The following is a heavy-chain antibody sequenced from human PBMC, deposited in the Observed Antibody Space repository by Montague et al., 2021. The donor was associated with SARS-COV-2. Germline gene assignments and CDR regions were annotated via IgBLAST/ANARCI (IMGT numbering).Heavy chain of an antibody. Sequence: SETLSLTRTVSGRSVNSTNWWSWVRQPPGKGLEWIAEVYRTGGTMFNPSFRSRVTLSIDRSKNLFSLNLNSVTVADTAVYYCARTGAYDHFDYWGPGTLVIVSS. V-gene: IGHV4-4*02. CDR1: GRSVNSTNW. D-gene: IGHD5-12*01. CDR2: VYRTGGT. J-gene: IGHJ4*02. CDR3: ARTGAYDHFDY.